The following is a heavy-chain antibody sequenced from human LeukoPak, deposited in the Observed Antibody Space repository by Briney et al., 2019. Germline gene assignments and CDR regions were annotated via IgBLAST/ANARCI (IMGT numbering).Heavy chain of an antibody. D-gene: IGHD2-2*01. Sequence: GGSLRLSCAASGFTFSSYAMSWVRQAPGKGQEWVSAISGSGGSTYYADSVKGRFTISRDNSKNTLYLQMNSLRAEDTAVYYCAKELRVVPAAPNWFDPWGQGTLVTVSS. CDR3: AKELRVVPAAPNWFDP. CDR2: ISGSGGST. CDR1: GFTFSSYA. J-gene: IGHJ5*02. V-gene: IGHV3-23*01.